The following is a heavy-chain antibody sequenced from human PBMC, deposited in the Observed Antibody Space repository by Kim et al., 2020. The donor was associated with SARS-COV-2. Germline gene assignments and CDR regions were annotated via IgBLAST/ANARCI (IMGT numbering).Heavy chain of an antibody. CDR2: ISSSSSTI. J-gene: IGHJ2*01. CDR1: GFTFSSYS. Sequence: GGSLRLSCAASGFTFSSYSMNWVRQAPGKGLEWVSYISSSSSTIYYADSVKGRFTISRDNAKNSLYLQMNSLRDEDTAVYYCARVVYCSSTSCYHWYFDLWGRGTLVTVSS. D-gene: IGHD2-2*01. V-gene: IGHV3-48*02. CDR3: ARVVYCSSTSCYHWYFDL.